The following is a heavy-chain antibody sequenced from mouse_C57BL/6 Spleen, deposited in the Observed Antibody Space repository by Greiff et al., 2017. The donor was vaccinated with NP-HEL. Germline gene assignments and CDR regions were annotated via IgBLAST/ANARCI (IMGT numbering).Heavy chain of an antibody. J-gene: IGHJ3*01. CDR1: GFTFSSYA. CDR2: ISDGGSYT. V-gene: IGHV5-4*03. D-gene: IGHD1-1*01. Sequence: EVMLVESGGGLVKPGGSLKLSCAASGFTFSSYAMSWVRQTPEKRLEWVATISDGGSYTYYPDNVKGRFTISRDNAKNNLYLQMSHLKSEDTAMYYCARPSLITTVVSPFAYWGQGTLVTVSA. CDR3: ARPSLITTVVSPFAY.